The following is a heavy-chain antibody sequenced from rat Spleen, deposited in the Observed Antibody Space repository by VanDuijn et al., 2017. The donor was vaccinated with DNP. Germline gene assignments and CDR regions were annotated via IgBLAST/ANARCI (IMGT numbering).Heavy chain of an antibody. J-gene: IGHJ2*01. CDR3: ARFPISGGAY. D-gene: IGHD4-3*01. Sequence: QVQLKESGPGLVKPSETLSLTCTVSGFSLTSYHVSWVRQPPGKGLEWMGVIWGDGSTAYNSALKSRLSISRDTSKSQVFLKMSSLKTEDTATYYCARFPISGGAYWGQGVMVTVSS. CDR1: GFSLTSYH. CDR2: IWGDGST. V-gene: IGHV2-32*01.